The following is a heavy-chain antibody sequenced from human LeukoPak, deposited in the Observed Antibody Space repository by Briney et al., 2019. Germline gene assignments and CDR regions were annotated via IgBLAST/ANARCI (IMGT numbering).Heavy chain of an antibody. J-gene: IGHJ4*02. CDR2: INWNGGST. Sequence: GGSLRLSCAASGFTFDDYGMSWVRQAPGKGLEWVSGINWNGGSTGYADSVKGRFTISRDNAKNSLYLQMNSLRAEDTAFYYCARNHDYGYHAPVDYWGQGTLVTVSS. V-gene: IGHV3-20*04. CDR1: GFTFDDYG. D-gene: IGHD4-17*01. CDR3: ARNHDYGYHAPVDY.